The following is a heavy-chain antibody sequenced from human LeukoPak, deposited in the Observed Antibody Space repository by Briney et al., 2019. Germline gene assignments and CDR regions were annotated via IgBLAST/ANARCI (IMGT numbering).Heavy chain of an antibody. CDR2: INTDGGDT. CDR1: GFTFGSYW. J-gene: IGHJ4*02. CDR3: ARDEKIVGASGQDY. V-gene: IGHV3-74*01. D-gene: IGHD1-26*01. Sequence: SGGSLRLSCAASGFTFGSYWMHWVRQAPGKGLVWVSRINTDGGDTIHADSVKGRFTISRDNAKNTLFLQMNSLRAEDTAVYYCARDEKIVGASGQDYWGQGTLVTVSS.